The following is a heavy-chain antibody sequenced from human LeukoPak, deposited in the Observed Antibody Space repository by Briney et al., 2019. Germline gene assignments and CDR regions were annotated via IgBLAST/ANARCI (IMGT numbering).Heavy chain of an antibody. Sequence: GGSLRLSCAASGFTFSSYWMSWVRQAPGKGREGVANIKQDGSEKYYVDSVKGRFTISRDNAKNSLYLQINSLRAEDTAVYYCARGPYSSGWSRRFDYWGQGTLVTVSS. CDR1: GFTFSSYW. CDR2: IKQDGSEK. V-gene: IGHV3-7*01. D-gene: IGHD6-19*01. CDR3: ARGPYSSGWSRRFDY. J-gene: IGHJ4*02.